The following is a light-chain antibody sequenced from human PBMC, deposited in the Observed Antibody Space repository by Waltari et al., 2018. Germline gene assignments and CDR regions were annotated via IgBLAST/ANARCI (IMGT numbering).Light chain of an antibody. Sequence: EIVLTQSPGTLSLSPGERATLSCRASQSVTSTFLAWYQQKPGQAPRLLIYGASSRATGIPDRFSGSGSGTDFTLTISRLEPEDFAVYYCQQYGRSTRTFGQGTNVEFK. CDR2: GAS. V-gene: IGKV3-20*01. CDR3: QQYGRSTRT. CDR1: QSVTSTF. J-gene: IGKJ1*01.